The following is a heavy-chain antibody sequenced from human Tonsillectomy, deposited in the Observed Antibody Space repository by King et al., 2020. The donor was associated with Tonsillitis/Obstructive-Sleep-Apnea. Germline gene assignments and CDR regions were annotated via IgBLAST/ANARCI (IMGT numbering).Heavy chain of an antibody. CDR1: GGSFSGYY. V-gene: IGHV4-34*01. D-gene: IGHD2-2*01. CDR3: ARGPGYCSSTSCP. J-gene: IGHJ5*02. Sequence: VQLQQWGAGLLKPSATLSLTCAVYGGSFSGYYWSWIRQPPGKGLEWIGEINHSGSTNYNPSLKSRVTISVDTSKNQFSLKLSSVTAADTAVYYCARGPGYCSSTSCPWGQGTLVTVSS. CDR2: INHSGST.